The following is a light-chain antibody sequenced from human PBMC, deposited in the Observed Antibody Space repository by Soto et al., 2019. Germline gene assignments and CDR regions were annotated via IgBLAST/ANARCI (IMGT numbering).Light chain of an antibody. CDR1: QSISNW. J-gene: IGKJ1*01. CDR3: QHCINFSVT. V-gene: IGKV1-5*01. CDR2: DAS. Sequence: DIPMTQSPSTLSASVGDRVTITCRASQSISNWLAWYQQKPGKAPKLLIYDASTLQSGVSSRVRGSGSGTEFTLTISNLQPDDFASYYCQHCINFSVTFGQGTTVDI.